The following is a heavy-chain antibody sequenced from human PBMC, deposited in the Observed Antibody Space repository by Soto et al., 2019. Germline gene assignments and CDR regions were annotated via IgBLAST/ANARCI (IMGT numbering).Heavy chain of an antibody. CDR3: ASLWDLGIAARLVSVRPLDY. J-gene: IGHJ4*02. CDR2: ISYDGSNK. D-gene: IGHD6-6*01. V-gene: IGHV3-30-3*01. Sequence: GGSLSLSSAASGFSFSSYAMHWVRQAPGKGLEWVAVISYDGSNKYYADSVKGRFTISRDNSKNTLYLQMNSLRAEDTAVYYSASLWDLGIAARLVSVRPLDYWGQGTLVTVSS. CDR1: GFSFSSYA.